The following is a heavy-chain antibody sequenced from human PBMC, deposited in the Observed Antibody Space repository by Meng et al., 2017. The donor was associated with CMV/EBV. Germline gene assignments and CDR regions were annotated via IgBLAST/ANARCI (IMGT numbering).Heavy chain of an antibody. D-gene: IGHD1-26*01. J-gene: IGHJ4*02. CDR3: AKDRGSYYDY. Sequence: GESLKISCAASGFTFSSYAMSWVRQAPGKGLEWVSVIYSGGSSTYYADSVKGRFIISRDNSKNTLYLQMNSLRAEDTAVYYCAKDRGSYYDYWGQGTLVTVSS. CDR1: GFTFSSYA. V-gene: IGHV3-23*03. CDR2: IYSGGSST.